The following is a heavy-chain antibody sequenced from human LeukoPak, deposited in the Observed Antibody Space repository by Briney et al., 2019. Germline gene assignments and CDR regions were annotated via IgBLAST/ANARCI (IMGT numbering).Heavy chain of an antibody. Sequence: GGSLRLSCAASGFAFNNYAMTWVRQAPGKGLEWVSNINDNGGQRHYADSVKGRFTISKDNSKNTLFLQMDSLRAEDTAVYYCAKTQWKVGATDYFDYWGQGILVTVSS. CDR2: INDNGGQR. D-gene: IGHD1-26*01. J-gene: IGHJ4*02. V-gene: IGHV3-23*01. CDR3: AKTQWKVGATDYFDY. CDR1: GFAFNNYA.